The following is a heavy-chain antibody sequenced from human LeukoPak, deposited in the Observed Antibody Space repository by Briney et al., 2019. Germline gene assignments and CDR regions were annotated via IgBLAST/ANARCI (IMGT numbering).Heavy chain of an antibody. CDR3: ATAGYAVVGFDY. Sequence: GGSLRLSCAASGFTLSDAWMSWVRQAPGKGLEWVGRIKSKTDGGTTDYVAPVKGRFTISRDDSKNMLYLQMNSLRSEDTAVYYCATAGYAVVGFDYWGQGTLVTVSS. CDR1: GFTLSDAW. CDR2: IKSKTDGGTT. V-gene: IGHV3-15*01. D-gene: IGHD2-15*01. J-gene: IGHJ4*02.